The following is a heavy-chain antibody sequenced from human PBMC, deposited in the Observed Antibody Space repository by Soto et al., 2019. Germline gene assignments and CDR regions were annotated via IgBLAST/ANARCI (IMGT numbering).Heavy chain of an antibody. CDR1: GYTFTSYG. CDR2: ISAYNGNT. V-gene: IGHV1-18*01. J-gene: IGHJ4*02. Sequence: ASVKVSCKASGYTFTSYGISWVRQAPGQGLEWMGWISAYNGNTNYAQKLQGRVTMTTDTSTSTAYMELRSLRSDDTAVYYCARDPAPTIWSGYLNPNDYWGQGTLVTVSS. D-gene: IGHD3-3*01. CDR3: ARDPAPTIWSGYLNPNDY.